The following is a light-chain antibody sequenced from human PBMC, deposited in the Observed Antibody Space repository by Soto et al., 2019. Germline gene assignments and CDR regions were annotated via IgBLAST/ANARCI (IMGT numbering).Light chain of an antibody. CDR2: EVS. CDR3: SSYAGSNNYV. CDR1: SSDVGGYNY. V-gene: IGLV2-8*01. Sequence: QSALTQPPSASGSPGQSVTISFTGTSSDVGGYNYVSWYQQHPGKAPKHMIYEVSKRPSGVPDRFSGSKSGNTASLTVSGLQAEDEADYYCSSYAGSNNYVFGTGTKLTVL. J-gene: IGLJ1*01.